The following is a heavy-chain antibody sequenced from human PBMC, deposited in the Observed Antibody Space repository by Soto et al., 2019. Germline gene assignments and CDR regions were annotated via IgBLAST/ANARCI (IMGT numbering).Heavy chain of an antibody. Sequence: QVQLVQSGAEVKKPGASVKVSCKASGYTFTSYDINWVRQATGQGLEWMGWMNPNSGNTGYAQKFXGXVXMXXNTSISTAYMELSSLRSEATAVYYCAREKSGYYDYWGQGTLVTVSS. CDR1: GYTFTSYD. V-gene: IGHV1-8*01. CDR3: AREKSGYYDY. CDR2: MNPNSGNT. J-gene: IGHJ4*02. D-gene: IGHD3-3*01.